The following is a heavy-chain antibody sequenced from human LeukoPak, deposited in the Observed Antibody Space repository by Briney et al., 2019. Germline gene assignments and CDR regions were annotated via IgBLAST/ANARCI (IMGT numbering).Heavy chain of an antibody. CDR3: AKVAYYDFWMTGTWFAP. J-gene: IGHJ5*02. CDR1: GGTFSSYA. V-gene: IGHV1-69*05. CDR2: IIPIIGTA. D-gene: IGHD3-3*01. Sequence: SVKVSCKASGGTFSSYAISWVRQAPGQGLEWMGGIIPIIGTANYAQKFQGRVTITTDESTSTAYMELSSLRSDDTAVYYCAKVAYYDFWMTGTWFAPWGQGTLVIVSS.